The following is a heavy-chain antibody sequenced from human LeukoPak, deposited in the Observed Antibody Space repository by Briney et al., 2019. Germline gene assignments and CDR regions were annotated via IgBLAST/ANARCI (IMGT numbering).Heavy chain of an antibody. Sequence: GGSLRLSCAASEFTFSSYWMSWVRQAPGKGLEWVANIKKDGSEKYYVDSVNGRFTISRDTAKTSLYLQMNSLRVEDTAVYYCARHLSGVSGYTYGRGIDYWGQGTLVTVSS. D-gene: IGHD5-18*01. V-gene: IGHV3-7*01. CDR1: EFTFSSYW. CDR3: ARHLSGVSGYTYGRGIDY. CDR2: IKKDGSEK. J-gene: IGHJ4*02.